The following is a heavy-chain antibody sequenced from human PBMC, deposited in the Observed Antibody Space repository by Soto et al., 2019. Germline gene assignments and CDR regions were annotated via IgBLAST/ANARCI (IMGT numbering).Heavy chain of an antibody. CDR3: ARSNTMATSIGANDAFDI. CDR2: IYHSGRT. CDR1: GGSISSGSYS. J-gene: IGHJ3*02. Sequence: QLQLEESGSGLVRPSQTLSLTCAVSGGSISSGSYSWSWIRQPPGKGLEWIGYIYHSGRTYYNPSLTSRVAISVDRSKNQFSLKLSSVTAADTAVYFCARSNTMATSIGANDAFDIWGQGTMVTVSS. D-gene: IGHD6-6*01. V-gene: IGHV4-30-2*01.